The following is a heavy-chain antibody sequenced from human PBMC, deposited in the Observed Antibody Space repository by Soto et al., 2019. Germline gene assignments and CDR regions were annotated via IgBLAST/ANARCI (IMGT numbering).Heavy chain of an antibody. CDR2: IYYSGST. CDR3: ARDSGYGDRMKNYYYYGMDV. CDR1: GGSISSSSYY. V-gene: IGHV4-39*02. J-gene: IGHJ6*02. D-gene: IGHD4-17*01. Sequence: QLQLQESGPGLVKPSETLSLTCTVSGGSISSSSYYWGWIRQPPGKGLEWIGSIYYSGSTYYNPSLKSRVTISVDTSKNQFSLKLSSVTAADTAVYYCARDSGYGDRMKNYYYYGMDVWGQGTTVTVSS.